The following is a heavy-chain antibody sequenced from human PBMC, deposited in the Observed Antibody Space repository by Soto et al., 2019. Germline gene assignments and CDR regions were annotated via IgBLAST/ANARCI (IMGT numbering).Heavy chain of an antibody. V-gene: IGHV3-23*01. CDR2: ISGPAGST. CDR1: GFTFSNYA. Sequence: EVHLLESGGGLVQPGGSLRLSCAASGFTFSNYAMTWVRQAAGKGLEWVSSISGPAGSTYYADSVKGRFTISRDNSKNTLYLKMNSLRAEDTALYYCARDERIAVAGTDNWGQGTLVTVTS. J-gene: IGHJ4*02. D-gene: IGHD6-19*01. CDR3: ARDERIAVAGTDN.